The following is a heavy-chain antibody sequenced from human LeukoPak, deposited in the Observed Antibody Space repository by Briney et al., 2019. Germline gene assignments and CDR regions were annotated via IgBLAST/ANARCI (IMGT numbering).Heavy chain of an antibody. J-gene: IGHJ4*02. CDR3: AGGPTYYYDSSGYYEG. CDR2: MNPNSGNT. CDR1: GYTFTSYD. Sequence: ASVKVSCKASGYTFTSYDINWVRQATGQGLEWMGWMNPNSGNTGYAQKFQGRVTVTRNTSISTAYMELSSLRSEDTAVYYCAGGPTYYYDSSGYYEGWGQGTLVTVSS. D-gene: IGHD3-22*01. V-gene: IGHV1-8*01.